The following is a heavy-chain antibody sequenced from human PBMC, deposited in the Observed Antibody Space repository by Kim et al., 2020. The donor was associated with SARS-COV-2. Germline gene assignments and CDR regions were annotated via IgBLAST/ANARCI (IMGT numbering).Heavy chain of an antibody. CDR1: GYTFTSYG. CDR2: ISAYNGNT. Sequence: ASVKVSCKASGYTFTSYGISWVRQAPGQGLEWMGWISAYNGNTNYAQKLQGRVTMTTDTSTSTAYMELRSLRSDDTAVYYCARESRPTYYYDSSGLRDMDVWGKGTTVTVSS. J-gene: IGHJ6*03. V-gene: IGHV1-18*01. CDR3: ARESRPTYYYDSSGLRDMDV. D-gene: IGHD3-22*01.